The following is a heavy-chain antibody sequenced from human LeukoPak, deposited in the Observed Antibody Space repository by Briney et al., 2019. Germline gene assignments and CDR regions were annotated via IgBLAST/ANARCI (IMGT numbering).Heavy chain of an antibody. J-gene: IGHJ4*02. D-gene: IGHD2-15*01. CDR3: ARRGGSSQIDY. CDR2: INPNSGGT. CDR1: GYTFTGYY. Sequence: ASVKVSCKASGYTFTGYYMHWVRQAPGQGLEWMGWINPNSGGTNYAQKFQGRVTMTRDMSTSTVYMELSSLRSEDTAVYYCARRGGSSQIDYWGQGTLVTVSS. V-gene: IGHV1-2*02.